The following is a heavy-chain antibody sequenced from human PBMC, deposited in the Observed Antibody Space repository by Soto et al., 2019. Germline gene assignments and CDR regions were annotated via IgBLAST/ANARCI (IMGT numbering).Heavy chain of an antibody. V-gene: IGHV3-23*01. J-gene: IGHJ5*02. CDR2: ISGSGGST. CDR1: GFTFSSYA. CDR3: APPIIVVVTASQKNWFDP. D-gene: IGHD2-21*02. Sequence: GGSLRLSCAASGFTFSSYAMSWVRQAPGKGLEWVSAISGSGGSTYYADSVKGRFTISRDNSKNTLYLQMNSLRAEDTAVYYCAPPIIVVVTASQKNWFDPWGQGTLVTVSS.